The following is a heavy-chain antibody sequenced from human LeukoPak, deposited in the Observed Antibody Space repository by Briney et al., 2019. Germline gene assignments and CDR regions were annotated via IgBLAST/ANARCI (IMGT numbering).Heavy chain of an antibody. CDR2: IYTSGST. Sequence: SETLSLTCTVSGDSISNYFWSWVRQPPGKGLEWIGYIYTSGSTNYNPPLTSRVTISVNTSENKFILKLTSVTAADTAVYYCARSYSRSSHFDNWGQGTLVTVSS. CDR1: GDSISNYF. CDR3: ARSYSRSSHFDN. V-gene: IGHV4-4*09. D-gene: IGHD6-6*01. J-gene: IGHJ4*02.